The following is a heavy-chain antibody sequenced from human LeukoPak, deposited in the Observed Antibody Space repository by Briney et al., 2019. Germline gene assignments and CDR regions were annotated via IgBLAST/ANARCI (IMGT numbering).Heavy chain of an antibody. CDR3: ARDRSEMATARFDY. J-gene: IGHJ4*02. D-gene: IGHD5-24*01. V-gene: IGHV1-18*01. Sequence: ASVKVSCKASGYTFTSYGISWVRQAPGQGLEWMGWISPYNGNTAYAQRLQGRVTMTTDTSTSTAYMELRSLRSEDTAVYYCARDRSEMATARFDYWGQGTLVTVSS. CDR1: GYTFTSYG. CDR2: ISPYNGNT.